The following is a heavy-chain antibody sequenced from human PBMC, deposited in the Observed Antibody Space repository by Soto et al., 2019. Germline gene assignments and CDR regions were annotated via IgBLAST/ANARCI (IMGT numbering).Heavy chain of an antibody. CDR2: INAGNGNT. V-gene: IGHV1-3*01. CDR3: ARDLGGWTDY. CDR1: GYTFTSYA. D-gene: IGHD6-19*01. Sequence: QVQLVQSGAEVKKPGASVKVSCKASGYTFTSYAMHWVRQAAGQRLEWMGWINAGNGNTKYSQKFQGRVTITRDTSASTAHMGLSSLRSEDTAVYYCARDLGGWTDYWGQGTLVTVSS. J-gene: IGHJ4*02.